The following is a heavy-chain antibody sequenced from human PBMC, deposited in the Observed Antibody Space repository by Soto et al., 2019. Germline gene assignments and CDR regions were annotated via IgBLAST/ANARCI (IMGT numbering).Heavy chain of an antibody. CDR2: IYYSGST. Sequence: SETLSLTCTVSGGSISSYYWSWIRQPPGNGLEWIGYIYYSGSTNYNPSLKSRVTISVDTSKNQFSLKLSSVTAADTAVYYCARARGIAAAGKPKPFDYWGQGTLVTVSS. V-gene: IGHV4-59*01. CDR1: GGSISSYY. J-gene: IGHJ4*02. CDR3: ARARGIAAAGKPKPFDY. D-gene: IGHD6-13*01.